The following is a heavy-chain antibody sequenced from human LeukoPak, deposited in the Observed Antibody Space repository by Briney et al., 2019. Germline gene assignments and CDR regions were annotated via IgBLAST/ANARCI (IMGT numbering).Heavy chain of an antibody. CDR1: GGSVSSGSYY. CDR2: IYYSGST. D-gene: IGHD2-8*01. V-gene: IGHV4-61*01. J-gene: IGHJ4*02. Sequence: SETLSLTCTVSGGSVSSGSYYWSWIRQPPGKGLEWIGYIYYSGSTNYNPSLKSRVTISIDTSKNQFSLKVSAVTAADTAVYYCAGGTACTVNFYYWGQGTLVTVSS. CDR3: AGGTACTVNFYY.